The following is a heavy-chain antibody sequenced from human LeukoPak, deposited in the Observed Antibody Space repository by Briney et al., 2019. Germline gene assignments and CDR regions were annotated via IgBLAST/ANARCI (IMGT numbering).Heavy chain of an antibody. CDR3: AQSRRYYHPRRETEYYMDV. J-gene: IGHJ6*03. V-gene: IGHV2-5*01. Sequence: ESGPTLVNPTQTLTLTCTFSGFSLSTSGVGVGWIRQPPGKALEWLALIYWNDYKRYSPSLKSRLTITKYTTKNQVVLTMTNMDPVDTATYYCAQSRRYYHPRRETEYYMDVWGKGTTVTISS. CDR1: GFSLSTSGVG. CDR2: IYWNDYK. D-gene: IGHD3-10*01.